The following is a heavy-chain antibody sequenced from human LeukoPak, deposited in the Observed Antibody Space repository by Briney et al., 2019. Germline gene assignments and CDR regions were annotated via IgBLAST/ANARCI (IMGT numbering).Heavy chain of an antibody. CDR3: ARKLGYCSSPTCHPPFDY. J-gene: IGHJ4*02. V-gene: IGHV4-30-2*01. CDR1: GGSISSGGYY. D-gene: IGHD2-2*01. Sequence: SETLSLTCTVSGGSISSGGYYWSWIRQPPGKGLEWIGYIYHSGSTYYNPSLKSRVTISVDRSKNQFSLKLSSVTAADTAVYYCARKLGYCSSPTCHPPFDYGARGPRATVPS. CDR2: IYHSGST.